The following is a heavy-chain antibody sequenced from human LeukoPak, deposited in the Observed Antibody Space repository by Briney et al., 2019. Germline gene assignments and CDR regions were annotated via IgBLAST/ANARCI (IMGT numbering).Heavy chain of an antibody. J-gene: IGHJ6*02. CDR1: GFTFSSYW. CDR3: ASTGAPDYSSSWYYHTQLYYYGMDV. CDR2: IKQDGSEK. V-gene: IGHV3-7*01. D-gene: IGHD6-13*01. Sequence: PGGSLRLSCAASGFTFSSYWMSWVRQAPGKGLEWVANIKQDGSEKYYVDSVKGRFTISRDNAKNSLYLQMNSLRAEDTAVYYCASTGAPDYSSSWYYHTQLYYYGMDVWGQGTTVTVSS.